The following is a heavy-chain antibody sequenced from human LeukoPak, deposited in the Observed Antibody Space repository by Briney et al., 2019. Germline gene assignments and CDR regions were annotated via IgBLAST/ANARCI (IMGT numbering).Heavy chain of an antibody. J-gene: IGHJ1*01. Sequence: SGGSLRLSCVASGFTFSSHSMNWVRQAPGKGLEWVAAMSHDGSNEYYGDSVKGRFIISRDNSKNTLYLQMNSLGARDTAVYYCAKGNNHGTDWGQGTLVTVSS. V-gene: IGHV3-30*18. D-gene: IGHD1-1*01. CDR3: AKGNNHGTD. CDR1: GFTFSSHS. CDR2: MSHDGSNE.